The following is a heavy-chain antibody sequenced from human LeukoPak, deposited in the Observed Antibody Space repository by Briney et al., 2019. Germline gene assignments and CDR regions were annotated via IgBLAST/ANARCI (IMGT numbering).Heavy chain of an antibody. D-gene: IGHD6-19*01. CDR1: GYTFTGYY. J-gene: IGHJ4*02. CDR2: INPNSGGT. CDR3: ARVGPRGWLGRQPNYFDY. Sequence: ASVKVSCKASGYTFTGYYMHWVRQAPGQGLEWMGWINPNSGGTNYAQKFQGRVTMTRDTSISTAYMELSWLRSDDTAVYYCARVGPRGWLGRQPNYFDYWGQGTLVTVSS. V-gene: IGHV1-2*02.